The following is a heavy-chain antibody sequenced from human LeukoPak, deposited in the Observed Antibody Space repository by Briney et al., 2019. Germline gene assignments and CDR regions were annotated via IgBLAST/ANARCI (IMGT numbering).Heavy chain of an antibody. Sequence: ASVKVSCKASGYTFTGYYMHWVRQAPGQGLEWMGWINPNSGGTNYAQKFQGRVTMTRDTSISTAYMELSGLRSDDTAVYYCARRGIAAAGIDYWGQGTLVTVSS. V-gene: IGHV1-2*02. CDR2: INPNSGGT. CDR3: ARRGIAAAGIDY. CDR1: GYTFTGYY. J-gene: IGHJ4*02. D-gene: IGHD6-13*01.